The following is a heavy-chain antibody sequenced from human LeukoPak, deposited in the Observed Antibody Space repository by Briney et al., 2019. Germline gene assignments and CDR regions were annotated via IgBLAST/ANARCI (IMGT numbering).Heavy chain of an antibody. CDR1: GGSISSSSYY. Sequence: SETLSLTCTVSGGSISSSSYYWGWIRQPPGKGLEWIGSIYYSGSTYYNPSLKSRVTISVDTSKNQFSLKLSSVTAADTAVYYCARTGITMIVVEYYFDYWGQGTLVTVSS. CDR2: IYYSGST. J-gene: IGHJ4*02. CDR3: ARTGITMIVVEYYFDY. D-gene: IGHD3-22*01. V-gene: IGHV4-39*01.